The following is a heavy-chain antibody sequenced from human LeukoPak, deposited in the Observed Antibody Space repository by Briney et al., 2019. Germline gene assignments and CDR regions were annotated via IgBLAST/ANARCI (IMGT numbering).Heavy chain of an antibody. Sequence: SETLSLTCTVSGGSISSYYWSWIRQPAGKGLEWIGRIYISGSTNYSPSLKSRVTMSVDTSKNQFSLKLSSVTAADTAVYYCARDRGTWNDDGFDYWGQGALVTVSS. J-gene: IGHJ4*02. V-gene: IGHV4-4*07. D-gene: IGHD1-1*01. CDR1: GGSISSYY. CDR3: ARDRGTWNDDGFDY. CDR2: IYISGST.